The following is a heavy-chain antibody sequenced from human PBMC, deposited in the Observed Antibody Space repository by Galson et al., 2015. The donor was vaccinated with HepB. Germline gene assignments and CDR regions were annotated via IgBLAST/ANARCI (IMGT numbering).Heavy chain of an antibody. D-gene: IGHD6-19*01. CDR3: TRDPEQWLVEKFDY. Sequence: SLRLSCAASGFTFGDYAMSWFRQAPGKGLEWVGFIRSKAYGGTTEYAASVKGRFTISRDDSKSIAYLQMNSLKTEDTAVYYCTRDPEQWLVEKFDYWGQGTLVTVSS. CDR1: GFTFGDYA. J-gene: IGHJ4*02. CDR2: IRSKAYGGTT. V-gene: IGHV3-49*03.